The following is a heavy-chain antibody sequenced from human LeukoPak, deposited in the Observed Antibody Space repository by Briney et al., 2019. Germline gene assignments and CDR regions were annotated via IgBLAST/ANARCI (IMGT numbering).Heavy chain of an antibody. CDR3: ASVREYSSSSDAFDI. V-gene: IGHV4-4*07. D-gene: IGHD6-6*01. CDR1: GGSISSYY. CDR2: IYTSGST. Sequence: PSETLSLTCTVSGGSISSYYWSWLRQPAGKGLEWIGRIYTSGSTNYNPSLKSRVTMSVDTSKNQFSLKLSSLTAADTAVYYCASVREYSSSSDAFDIWGQGTMVTVSS. J-gene: IGHJ3*02.